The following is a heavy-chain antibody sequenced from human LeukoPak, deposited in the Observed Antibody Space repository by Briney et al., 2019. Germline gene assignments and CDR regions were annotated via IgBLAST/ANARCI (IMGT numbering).Heavy chain of an antibody. Sequence: GGSLRLSCAASGFTVSSNYMSWVRRAPGKGLEWVSVIYSSGRTYYADSVKGRFTISRDNSKNTVYLQMNSLRAEDTAVYYCARDSASGWYHAYWGQGTLVTVSS. CDR2: IYSSGRT. CDR3: ARDSASGWYHAY. CDR1: GFTVSSNY. J-gene: IGHJ4*02. D-gene: IGHD6-19*01. V-gene: IGHV3-53*01.